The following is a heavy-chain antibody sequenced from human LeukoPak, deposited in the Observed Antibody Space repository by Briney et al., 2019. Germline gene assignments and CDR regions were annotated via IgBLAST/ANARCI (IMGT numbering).Heavy chain of an antibody. J-gene: IGHJ4*02. V-gene: IGHV3-73*01. CDR2: IRSKANSYAT. CDR1: GFAFSGSA. D-gene: IGHD3-10*01. Sequence: AGGFLRVSCAASGFAFSGSAMHWVRQTSGKGLEWVGRIRSKANSYATAYAASVKGRFTISRDDSKNTAYLQMNSLKTEDTAVYYCARPNYGSGSCYDYWGQGTLVTVSS. CDR3: ARPNYGSGSCYDY.